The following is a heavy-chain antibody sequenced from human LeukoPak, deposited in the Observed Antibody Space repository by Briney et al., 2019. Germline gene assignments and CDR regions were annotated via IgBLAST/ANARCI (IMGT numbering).Heavy chain of an antibody. CDR3: ARRSGGYCSGGSCYWFDP. J-gene: IGHJ5*02. CDR2: IYPGDSDT. V-gene: IGHV5-51*01. Sequence: GESLKISCKGSGYSFTSYWIGWVRQMPGKGLEWMGIIYPGDSDTRYSPSFQGQVTISADKSISTAYLQWSSLKASDTAMYYCARRSGGYCSGGSCYWFDPWGQGTLVTVSS. D-gene: IGHD2-15*01. CDR1: GYSFTSYW.